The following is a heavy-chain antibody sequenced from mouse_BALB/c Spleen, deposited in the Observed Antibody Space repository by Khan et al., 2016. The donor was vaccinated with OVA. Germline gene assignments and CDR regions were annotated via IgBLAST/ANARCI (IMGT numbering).Heavy chain of an antibody. CDR3: ARMARTIN. Sequence: EVQLVESGGGLVQPGGSLKLSCAASGFTFSSYGMSWVRQTPDKRLELVATINSNGGSTYYPDSVNGRFTISRDNAKNTLYLQMSSLKSEDTAMYYCARMARTINWGQGTTLTGSS. J-gene: IGHJ2*01. CDR2: INSNGGST. CDR1: GFTFSSYG. V-gene: IGHV5-6-3*01.